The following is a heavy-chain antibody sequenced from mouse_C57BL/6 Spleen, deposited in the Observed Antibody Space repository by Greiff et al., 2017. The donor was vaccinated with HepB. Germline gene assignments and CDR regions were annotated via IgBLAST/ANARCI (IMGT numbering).Heavy chain of an antibody. J-gene: IGHJ4*01. CDR2: ISNGGGST. CDR3: ARRDYDGAMDY. D-gene: IGHD2-4*01. Sequence: EVQGVESGGGLVQPGGSLKLSCAASGFTFSDYYMYWVRQTPEKRLEWVAYISNGGGSTYYPDTVKGRFTISRDNAKNTLYLQMSRLKSEDTAMYYCARRDYDGAMDYWGQGTSVTVSS. CDR1: GFTFSDYY. V-gene: IGHV5-12*01.